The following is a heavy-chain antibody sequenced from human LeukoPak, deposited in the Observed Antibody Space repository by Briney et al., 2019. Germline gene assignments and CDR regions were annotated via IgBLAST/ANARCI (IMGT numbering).Heavy chain of an antibody. Sequence: ASVKVSCKASGYTFTSYYMHWVRQAPGQGLEWMGIINPSGGSTSYAQKLQGRVTMTTDTSTSTAYMELRSLRSDDTAVYYCARDRGARDAFDIWGQGTMVTVSS. J-gene: IGHJ3*02. CDR2: INPSGGST. CDR1: GYTFTSYY. CDR3: ARDRGARDAFDI. V-gene: IGHV1-46*01. D-gene: IGHD3-16*01.